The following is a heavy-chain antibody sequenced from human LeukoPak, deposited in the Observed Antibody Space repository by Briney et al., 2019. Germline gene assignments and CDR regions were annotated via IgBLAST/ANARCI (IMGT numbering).Heavy chain of an antibody. V-gene: IGHV3-30*18. Sequence: GGSLRLSCAASGFTFSTYGMHWVRQAPGKGLEWVAVISYDGRNKFYVDSVRGRFTISRDNSKNTLYLQMNSLRAEDTSVYYCAKDVAAGSGTTPLYYYYYGMDVWGQGTTVTVSS. CDR1: GFTFSTYG. J-gene: IGHJ6*02. CDR2: ISYDGRNK. D-gene: IGHD3-10*01. CDR3: AKDVAAGSGTTPLYYYYYGMDV.